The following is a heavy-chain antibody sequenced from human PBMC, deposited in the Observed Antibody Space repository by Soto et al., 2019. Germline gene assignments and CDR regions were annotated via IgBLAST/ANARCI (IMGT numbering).Heavy chain of an antibody. CDR2: IYFSGST. CDR3: ARHLSESGYDLNY. J-gene: IGHJ4*02. Sequence: ASETLSLPCTVSGGFLTRDSYFLAWVRQPPGKGLEWIGSIYFSGSTYYNSALKSRLGISIDMSKNQFSLNLSSVTAADTAVYYCARHLSESGYDLNYWGQGTPVTVSS. D-gene: IGHD5-12*01. V-gene: IGHV4-39*01. CDR1: GGFLTRDSYF.